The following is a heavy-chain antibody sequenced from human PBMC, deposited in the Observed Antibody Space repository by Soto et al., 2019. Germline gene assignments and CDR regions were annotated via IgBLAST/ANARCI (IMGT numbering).Heavy chain of an antibody. Sequence: ASVKVSCKASGYTFTGYDMNWVRQAPGQGLEWMGWMNPNSGDTGYAQKFQGRVTMTMITSINTAYMELSNLKSEDTAVYYCARARTTLSTNDYWGQGTLVTVSS. CDR1: GYTFTGYD. J-gene: IGHJ4*02. CDR3: ARARTTLSTNDY. V-gene: IGHV1-8*01. D-gene: IGHD2-2*01. CDR2: MNPNSGDT.